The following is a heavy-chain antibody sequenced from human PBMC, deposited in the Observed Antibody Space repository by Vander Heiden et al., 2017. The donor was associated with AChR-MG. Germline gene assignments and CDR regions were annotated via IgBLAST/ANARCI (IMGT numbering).Heavy chain of an antibody. Sequence: EVQLVESGGGLVQPGGSLRLSCAASGFTFSSYWMSWVRQAPGKGLEWVANIKQDGSEKYYVDSVKGRFTISRDNAKNSLYLQMNSLRAEDTAVYYCARSITIFRVVTQYFDYWGQGTLVTVSS. CDR2: IKQDGSEK. V-gene: IGHV3-7*01. J-gene: IGHJ4*02. CDR3: ARSITIFRVVTQYFDY. CDR1: GFTFSSYW. D-gene: IGHD3-3*01.